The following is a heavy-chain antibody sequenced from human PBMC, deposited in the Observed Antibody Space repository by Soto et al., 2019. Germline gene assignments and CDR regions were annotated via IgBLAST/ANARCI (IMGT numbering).Heavy chain of an antibody. J-gene: IGHJ6*02. CDR2: IYYSGST. CDR3: ARSAPIFGVVMTNPYGMDV. Sequence: QVQLQESGPGLVKPSQTLSLTCTVSGGSISSGGYYWSWIRQHPGKGLEWIGYIYYSGSTYYNPSLKSRVTISVDTSKNQFSLKLSSVTAADTAVYYCARSAPIFGVVMTNPYGMDVWGQGTTVTVSS. CDR1: GGSISSGGYY. D-gene: IGHD3-3*01. V-gene: IGHV4-31*03.